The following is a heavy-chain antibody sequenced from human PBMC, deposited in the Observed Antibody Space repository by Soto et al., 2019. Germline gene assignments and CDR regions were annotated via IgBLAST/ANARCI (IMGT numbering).Heavy chain of an antibody. CDR1: SDSISSYY. CDR2: IYYSGST. CDR3: TRHEGGAAADRPLDY. J-gene: IGHJ4*02. V-gene: IGHV4-59*08. D-gene: IGHD6-13*01. Sequence: PSATLSITCTVSSDSISSYYWSWIQQPPRKGLEWIEYIYYSGSTNYNTSIKSRVTMSVDTYTNHFSLKLNSVTAADTAVYYCTRHEGGAAADRPLDYWGQGTMVTVS.